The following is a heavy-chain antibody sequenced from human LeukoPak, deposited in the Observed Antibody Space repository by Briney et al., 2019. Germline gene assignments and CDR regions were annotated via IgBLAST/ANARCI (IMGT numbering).Heavy chain of an antibody. D-gene: IGHD1-26*01. J-gene: IGHJ5*02. Sequence: PSETLSLTCTVSGGSISSGGYYWSWIRQPPGKGLEWIGYIYHSGSTYYNPSLKSRVTISVDRSKNQFSLKLSSVTAADTAVYYCARDRKWELQRNNWFDPWGQGTLVTVSS. V-gene: IGHV4-30-2*01. CDR1: GGSISSGGYY. CDR2: IYHSGST. CDR3: ARDRKWELQRNNWFDP.